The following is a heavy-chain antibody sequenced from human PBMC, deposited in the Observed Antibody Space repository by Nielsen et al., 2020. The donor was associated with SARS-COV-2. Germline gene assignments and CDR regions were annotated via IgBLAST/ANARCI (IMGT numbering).Heavy chain of an antibody. Sequence: ASVKVSCKASGYTFTSYDINWVRQATGQGLEWMGWMNPNSGNTGYAQKFQGRVTITADESTSTAYMELSSLRSEDTAVYYCARDSSPYCGGDCRDYWGQGTLVTVSS. D-gene: IGHD2-21*02. V-gene: IGHV1-8*01. CDR3: ARDSSPYCGGDCRDY. CDR1: GYTFTSYD. J-gene: IGHJ4*02. CDR2: MNPNSGNT.